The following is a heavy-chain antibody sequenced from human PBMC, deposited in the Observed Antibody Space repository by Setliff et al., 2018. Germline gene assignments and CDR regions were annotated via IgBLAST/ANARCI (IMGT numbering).Heavy chain of an antibody. V-gene: IGHV4-39*07. D-gene: IGHD3-10*01. CDR1: GGSISSSSYY. CDR2: IYYSGST. Sequence: SETLSLTCTVSGGSISSSSYYWGWIRRPPGKGLEWIGSIYYSGSTYYNPSLKSRVTISVDTSKNQFSLKLSSVTAADTAVYYCARIHLLLWFGELLSGWFDPWGQGTLVTVSS. J-gene: IGHJ5*02. CDR3: ARIHLLLWFGELLSGWFDP.